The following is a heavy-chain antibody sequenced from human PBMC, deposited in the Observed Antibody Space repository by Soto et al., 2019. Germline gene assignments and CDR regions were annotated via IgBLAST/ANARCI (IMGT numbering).Heavy chain of an antibody. V-gene: IGHV5-10-1*01. CDR3: ARYDYGDYEVSYYYGMDV. D-gene: IGHD4-17*01. J-gene: IGHJ6*02. Sequence: GESLKISCKGSGYSFTSYWISWVRQMPGKGLEWMGRIDPSDSYTNYSPSLQGHVTISADKSISTAYLQWSSLKASDTAMYYCARYDYGDYEVSYYYGMDVWGQGTTVTVSS. CDR1: GYSFTSYW. CDR2: IDPSDSYT.